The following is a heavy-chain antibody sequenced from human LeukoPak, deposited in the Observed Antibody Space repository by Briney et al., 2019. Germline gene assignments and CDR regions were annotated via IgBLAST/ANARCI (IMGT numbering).Heavy chain of an antibody. J-gene: IGHJ4*02. Sequence: SQTLSLTCAISGDSVSSNSAAWNWIRQSPSRGLEWLGRPYYRSKWYNDYAVSVNSRITINPDTSKNQFPLQLNSVTPEDTAVYYCARDLVAAAGTLDYWGQGTLVTVSS. CDR2: PYYRSKWYN. CDR1: GDSVSSNSAA. D-gene: IGHD6-13*01. CDR3: ARDLVAAAGTLDY. V-gene: IGHV6-1*01.